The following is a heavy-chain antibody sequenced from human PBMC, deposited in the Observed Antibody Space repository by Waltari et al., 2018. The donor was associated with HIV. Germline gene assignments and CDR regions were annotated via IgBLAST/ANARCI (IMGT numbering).Heavy chain of an antibody. Sequence: VHLQHSPSQFKKPGTSVKIPCQSSENAFSVSVIHRVRQAPGQGLEWIGLIYTKTGSPTYAQVFSGLLILSLDTSVTTSYLQIRALKTNDTATYYCAEGYGAFDFDYWGQGTLITVSP. V-gene: IGHV7-4-1*01. D-gene: IGHD2-15*01. CDR2: IYTKTGSP. J-gene: IGHJ4*02. CDR3: AEGYGAFDFDY. CDR1: ENAFSVSV.